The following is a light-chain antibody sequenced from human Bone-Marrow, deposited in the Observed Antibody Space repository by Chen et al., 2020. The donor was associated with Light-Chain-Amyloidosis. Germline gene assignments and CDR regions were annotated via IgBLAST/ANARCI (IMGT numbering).Light chain of an antibody. V-gene: IGLV1-51*02. Sequence: QSVLTQPPSVSAAPGQKGTISSPGINSNIGINYVSWYQQLPGTSPKLLIYENNQRPSEIPDRFSGSKSGTSATLGVAGLQTGDEADYYCATWDSSLTVWMFGGGTKLTVL. CDR1: NSNIGINY. CDR2: ENN. CDR3: ATWDSSLTVWM. J-gene: IGLJ3*02.